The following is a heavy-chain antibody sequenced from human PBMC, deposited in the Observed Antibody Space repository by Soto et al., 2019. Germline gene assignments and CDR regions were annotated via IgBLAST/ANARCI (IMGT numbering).Heavy chain of an antibody. Sequence: RESLKISCKGSGYSFTSYWIGWVRQMPGKGLEWMGIIYPGDSDTRYSPSFQGQVTISADKSISTAYLQWSSLKASDTAMYYCARQAYDFWSGYYENGMDVWGQGTTVTVSS. CDR1: GYSFTSYW. V-gene: IGHV5-51*01. CDR2: IYPGDSDT. D-gene: IGHD3-3*01. CDR3: ARQAYDFWSGYYENGMDV. J-gene: IGHJ6*02.